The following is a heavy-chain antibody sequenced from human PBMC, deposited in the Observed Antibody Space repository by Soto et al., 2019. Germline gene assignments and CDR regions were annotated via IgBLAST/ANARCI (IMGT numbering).Heavy chain of an antibody. D-gene: IGHD6-19*01. CDR3: ARGEWLVGDYYYGMDV. CDR2: INPNSGGT. Sequence: XSVKVSCKASVYTFTCYYMHWVRQAPGQGLEWMGWINPNSGGTNYAQKFQGRVTMTRDTSISTAYMELSRLRSDDTAVYYCARGEWLVGDYYYGMDVWGQGTTVTVSS. J-gene: IGHJ6*02. V-gene: IGHV1-2*02. CDR1: VYTFTCYY.